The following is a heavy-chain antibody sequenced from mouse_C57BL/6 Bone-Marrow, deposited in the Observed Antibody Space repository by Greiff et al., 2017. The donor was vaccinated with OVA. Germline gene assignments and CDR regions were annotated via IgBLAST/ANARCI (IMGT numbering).Heavy chain of an antibody. CDR2: SRNKANDYTT. CDR1: GFTFSDFY. Sequence: EVQRVESGGGLVQSGRSLRLSCATSGFTFSDFYMEWVRQAPGKGLEWIAASRNKANDYTTEYSASVKGRFIVSRDTSQSILYLQMNALRAEDTAIYYCARDARLLRAMDYWGQGTSVTVSS. V-gene: IGHV7-1*01. CDR3: ARDARLLRAMDY. J-gene: IGHJ4*01. D-gene: IGHD1-1*01.